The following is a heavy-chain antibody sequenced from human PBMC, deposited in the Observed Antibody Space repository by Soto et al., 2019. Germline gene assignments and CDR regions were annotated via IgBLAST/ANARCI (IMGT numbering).Heavy chain of an antibody. CDR3: TTDGYSRYYDFWSGGYGMDV. Sequence: EVQLVESGGGLVKPGGSLRLSCAASGFTFSNAWMSWVRQAPGKGLEWVGRIKSKTDGGTTDYAAPVKGRFTISRDDSKNTLYLQMNSLKTEDTAVYYCTTDGYSRYYDFWSGGYGMDVWGQGTTVTVSS. V-gene: IGHV3-15*01. J-gene: IGHJ6*02. CDR2: IKSKTDGGTT. D-gene: IGHD3-3*01. CDR1: GFTFSNAW.